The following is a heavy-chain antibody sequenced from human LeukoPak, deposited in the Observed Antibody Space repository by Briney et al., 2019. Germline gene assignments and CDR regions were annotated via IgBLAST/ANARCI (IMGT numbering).Heavy chain of an antibody. CDR1: GGSISSYY. V-gene: IGHV4-59*08. D-gene: IGHD5-18*01. CDR3: ATHSLGYRYGLFDY. CDR2: IYYSGST. Sequence: SETLSLTCTVSGGSISSYYWSWIRQPPGKGLEWIGYIYYSGSTNYNPSLKSRVTISVDTSKNQFSLKLSSVTAADTAVYYCATHSLGYRYGLFDYWGQGTLVTVSS. J-gene: IGHJ4*02.